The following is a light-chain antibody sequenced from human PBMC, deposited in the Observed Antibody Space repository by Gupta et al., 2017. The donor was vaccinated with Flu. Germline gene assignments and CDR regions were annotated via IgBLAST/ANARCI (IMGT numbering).Light chain of an antibody. CDR2: EVS. CDR3: CSDAGSSNHV. V-gene: IGLV2-23*02. J-gene: IGLJ1*01. Sequence: SITISCTGTSSDVGSYNLVSWYHQHPGKAPNLMIFEVSKRPAGVANRFSGSKSGNTASLTISVRKAEDEADYYCCSDAGSSNHVFGTGTKVSVL. CDR1: SSDVGSYNL.